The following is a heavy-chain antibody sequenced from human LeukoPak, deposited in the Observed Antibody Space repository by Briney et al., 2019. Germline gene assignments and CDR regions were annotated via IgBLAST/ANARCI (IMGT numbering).Heavy chain of an antibody. V-gene: IGHV3-21*01. CDR3: ARAGRDFWSGHTDY. Sequence: PGGSLRLSCAASVFTFSRYSMNWVRQAPRKGLEWVSSISSSSSYIYYADSVKGRFTISRVNAKNTQYLQMNSLRAEDTAVYYCARAGRDFWSGHTDYWGQGTLVTVSS. J-gene: IGHJ4*02. D-gene: IGHD3-3*01. CDR1: VFTFSRYS. CDR2: ISSSSSYI.